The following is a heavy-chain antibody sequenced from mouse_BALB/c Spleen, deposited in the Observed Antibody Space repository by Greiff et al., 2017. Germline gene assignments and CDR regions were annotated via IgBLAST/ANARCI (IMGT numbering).Heavy chain of an antibody. V-gene: IGHV7-3*02. CDR1: GFTFTDYY. J-gene: IGHJ1*01. Sequence: EVKLVESGGGLVQPGGSLRLSCATSGFTFTDYYMSWVRQPPGKALEWLGFIRNKANGYTTEYSASVKGRFTISRDNSQSILYLQMNTLRAEDSATYYCARAYDGYYGVWGAGTTVTVSS. D-gene: IGHD2-3*01. CDR2: IRNKANGYTT. CDR3: ARAYDGYYGV.